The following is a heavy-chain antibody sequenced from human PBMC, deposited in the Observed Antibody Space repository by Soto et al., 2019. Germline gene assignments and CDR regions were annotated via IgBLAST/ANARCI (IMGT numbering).Heavy chain of an antibody. CDR3: ARVGPWVPYYYDSSPYTFENWFDP. CDR2: ISYSGST. Sequence: PSETLSLPCTVSGGSLSSGDYYWSWVRQPPGEGLGWVGDISYSGSTYYNPSLKSRVTISVDTSKNQFSLKLSSVTAADTAVYYCARVGPWVPYYYDSSPYTFENWFDPWGQGTLVTVSS. V-gene: IGHV4-30-4*01. J-gene: IGHJ5*02. CDR1: GGSLSSGDYY. D-gene: IGHD3-22*01.